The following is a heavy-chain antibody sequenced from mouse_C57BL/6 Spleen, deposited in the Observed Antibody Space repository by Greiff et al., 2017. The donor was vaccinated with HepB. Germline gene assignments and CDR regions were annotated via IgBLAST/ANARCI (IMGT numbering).Heavy chain of an antibody. J-gene: IGHJ1*03. CDR1: GYTFTDYY. CDR3: ARWDDYLDV. V-gene: IGHV1-26*01. CDR2: INPNNGGT. D-gene: IGHD2-3*01. Sequence: EVQLQQSGPELVKPGASVKISCKASGYTFTDYYMNWVKQSHGKSLEWIGDINPNNGGTSYNQKFKGKATLTVDKSSSTAYMELRSLTSEDSAVYYCARWDDYLDVWGTGTTVTVSS.